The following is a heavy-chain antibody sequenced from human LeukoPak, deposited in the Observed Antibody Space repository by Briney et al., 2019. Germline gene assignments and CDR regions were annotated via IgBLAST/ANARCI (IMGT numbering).Heavy chain of an antibody. CDR1: GGSISSYY. Sequence: SETLSLTCTFSGGSISSYYWSWIRQPPGEGLEWSGYIYYSGSTNYNPSLKSRVTISVDTSKNQFSLKLSSVTAADTAVYYCARPSRPGVIAPLRHWGQGTLVTVSS. CDR2: IYYSGST. J-gene: IGHJ4*02. D-gene: IGHD2-21*01. CDR3: ARPSRPGVIAPLRH. V-gene: IGHV4-59*08.